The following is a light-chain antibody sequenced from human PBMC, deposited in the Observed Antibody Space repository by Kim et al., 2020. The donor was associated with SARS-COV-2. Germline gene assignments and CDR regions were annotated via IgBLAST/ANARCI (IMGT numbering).Light chain of an antibody. V-gene: IGLV4-69*01. CDR1: GTRNSYA. CDR2: VNRDGSH. J-gene: IGLJ2*01. Sequence: LGTSVNHHCTRTGTRNSYAIAWHRQQPERGPHFLLKVNRDGSHYRGDGIPDRFSGSSTESERFLTISNLQSDDEADYYCQTWGSPVVFGGGTQLTVL. CDR3: QTWGSPVV.